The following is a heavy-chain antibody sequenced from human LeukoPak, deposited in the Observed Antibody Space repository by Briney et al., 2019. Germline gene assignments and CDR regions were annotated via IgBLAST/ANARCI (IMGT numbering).Heavy chain of an antibody. V-gene: IGHV1-18*04. CDR2: IRAYNGNT. CDR1: GYTFTSYG. J-gene: IGHJ4*02. D-gene: IGHD3-10*01. CDR3: ARAPLWFGESRGPFDY. Sequence: ATVKVSCKASGYTFTSYGISWVRQAPGQGLEWMGWIRAYNGNTNYAQKLQGRVTMTTDTSTSTAYMELRSLRSDDTAVYYCARAPLWFGESRGPFDYWGQGTLVTVSS.